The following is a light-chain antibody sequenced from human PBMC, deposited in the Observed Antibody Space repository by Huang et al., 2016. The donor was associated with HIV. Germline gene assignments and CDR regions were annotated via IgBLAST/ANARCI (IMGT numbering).Light chain of an antibody. CDR2: ATS. Sequence: DIQMTQSPSSLSASVGDRVTITCRASQGIGNYLAGYQQKPEKAPRLVLYATSSLESGVPSRFSGSGSGTHYTLTINTLQPEDIASYYCQQYHSLPWTFGQGTKVEIK. CDR3: QQYHSLPWT. CDR1: QGIGNY. J-gene: IGKJ1*01. V-gene: IGKV1-NL1*01.